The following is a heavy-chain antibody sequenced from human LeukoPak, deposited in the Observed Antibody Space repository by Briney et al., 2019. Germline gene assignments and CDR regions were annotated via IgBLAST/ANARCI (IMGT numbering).Heavy chain of an antibody. J-gene: IGHJ6*02. CDR2: ISYDGSNR. CDR3: AKDRLVGYYYYFGMDV. CDR1: GFTFSTYG. Sequence: GGSLRLSCAASGFTFSTYGMRWVRQAPGKGLEWVAIISYDGSNRYYGDSVKGRFTISRDNSKNSLYLQMKSLRAEDTAVYYCAKDRLVGYYYYFGMDVWGQGTTVTVSS. D-gene: IGHD2-21*01. V-gene: IGHV3-30*18.